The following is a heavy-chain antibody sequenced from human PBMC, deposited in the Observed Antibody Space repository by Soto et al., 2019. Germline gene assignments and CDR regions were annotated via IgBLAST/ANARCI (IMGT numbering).Heavy chain of an antibody. CDR2: IWYDGSNI. CDR3: SRTKYTSSWLFDF. Sequence: QVQLVESGGGVVQPGRSLRLSCAASGFTFSSYGMHWVRQAPGKGLEWVAVIWYDGSNIHYADSVKGRFTISRDNSKNTLYLQMNSLRAEDKAVYYFSRTKYTSSWLFDFWGQGTLVTVSS. J-gene: IGHJ5*01. D-gene: IGHD6-13*01. CDR1: GFTFSSYG. V-gene: IGHV3-33*03.